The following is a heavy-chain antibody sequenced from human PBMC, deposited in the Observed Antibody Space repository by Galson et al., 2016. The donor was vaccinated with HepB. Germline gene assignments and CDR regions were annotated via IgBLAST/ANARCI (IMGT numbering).Heavy chain of an antibody. CDR2: IYYSGST. CDR3: ARDVGYDSSGFHHYFDY. J-gene: IGHJ4*02. V-gene: IGHV4-39*07. Sequence: ETLSLTCTVSGGSISRSSYYWGWIRQPPGKGLEWIGSIYYSGSTYYNPSLKRRVTISVDTSKNQFSLKLSSVTAADTAVYYCARDVGYDSSGFHHYFDYWGQGTLVTVSS. D-gene: IGHD3-22*01. CDR1: GGSISRSSYY.